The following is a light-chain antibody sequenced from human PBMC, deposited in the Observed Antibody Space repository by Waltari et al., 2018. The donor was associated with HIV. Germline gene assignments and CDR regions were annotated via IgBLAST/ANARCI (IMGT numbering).Light chain of an antibody. CDR1: SSDVGSSNL. Sequence: SALTQPASVSGSPGQSITISCTGTSSDVGSSNLVPWYQHHPGKAPKLIIYEVIRRPSGVSNRFSGSKSGNTASLTISGLQAVDEADYYCCSYAAGNTVFGGGTKLTVL. V-gene: IGLV2-23*02. CDR3: CSYAAGNTV. CDR2: EVI. J-gene: IGLJ3*02.